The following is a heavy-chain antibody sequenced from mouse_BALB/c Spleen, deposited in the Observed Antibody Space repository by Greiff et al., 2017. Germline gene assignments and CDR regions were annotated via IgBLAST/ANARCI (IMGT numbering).Heavy chain of an antibody. CDR3: ARDGYYKIFAY. CDR2: ISSGGGST. V-gene: IGHV5-12-1*01. Sequence: EVQGVESGGGLVKPGGSLKLSCAASGFAFSSYDMSWVRQTPEKRLEWVAYISSGGGSTYYPDTVKGRFTISRDNAKNTLYLQMSSLKSEDTAMYYCARDGYYKIFAYWGQGTLVTVSA. CDR1: GFAFSSYD. D-gene: IGHD2-3*01. J-gene: IGHJ3*01.